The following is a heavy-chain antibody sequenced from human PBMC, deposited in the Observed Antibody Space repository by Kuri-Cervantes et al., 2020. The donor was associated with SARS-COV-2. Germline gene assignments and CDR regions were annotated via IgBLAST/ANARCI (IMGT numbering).Heavy chain of an antibody. CDR2: ISYDGSKK. D-gene: IGHD1-14*01. CDR1: GFTFSSYS. Sequence: GESLKISCAASGFTFSSYSMNWVRQAPGKGLEWVAVISYDGSKKYYADSVKGRFTISRDNSKSTLYLPMYNLRAEDTAVYYCARGLRKYYFDYWGQGTLVTVSS. CDR3: ARGLRKYYFDY. J-gene: IGHJ4*02. V-gene: IGHV3-30*03.